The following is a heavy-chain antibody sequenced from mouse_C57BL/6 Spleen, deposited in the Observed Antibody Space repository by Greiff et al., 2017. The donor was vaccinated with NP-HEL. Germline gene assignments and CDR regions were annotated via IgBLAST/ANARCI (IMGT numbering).Heavy chain of an antibody. CDR3: ARGHSNYGYFDY. CDR2: IYPGDGDT. V-gene: IGHV1-80*01. Sequence: QVQLQQSGAELVKPGASVKISCKASGYAFSSYWMNWVKQRPGKGLEWIGQIYPGDGDTNYNGKFKGKATLTADKSSSTAYMQLSSLTSEDSAVYFCARGHSNYGYFDYWGQGTTLTVSS. J-gene: IGHJ2*01. D-gene: IGHD2-5*01. CDR1: GYAFSSYW.